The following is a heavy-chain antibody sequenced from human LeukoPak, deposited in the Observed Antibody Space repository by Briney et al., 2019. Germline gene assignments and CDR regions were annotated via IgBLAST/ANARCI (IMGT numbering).Heavy chain of an antibody. CDR1: GYTITTYG. CDR2: ISAYKGVS. Sequence: GATVKVSCKASGYTITTYGINWVRQAPGQGLEWMGWISAYKGVSKYAQKFQGRVTMTTETSTTTAYMELRSLRSDDTAVYYCARYGVPDRNYLDNWGQGTLVTVSS. J-gene: IGHJ4*02. D-gene: IGHD1-14*01. V-gene: IGHV1-18*01. CDR3: ARYGVPDRNYLDN.